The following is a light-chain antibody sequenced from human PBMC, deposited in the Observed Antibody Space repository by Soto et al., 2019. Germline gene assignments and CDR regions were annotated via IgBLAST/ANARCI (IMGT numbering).Light chain of an antibody. Sequence: ENVLTQSPGSLSLSPGERATLSCRASQSVGNNFLAWYQQKPGQTPRLLIYGASSRATGIPDRFSGSGSGTDFTLTISRLEPEDFAVYYCHQYGSSPQTFGQGTKVE. J-gene: IGKJ1*01. CDR3: HQYGSSPQT. CDR2: GAS. V-gene: IGKV3-20*01. CDR1: QSVGNNF.